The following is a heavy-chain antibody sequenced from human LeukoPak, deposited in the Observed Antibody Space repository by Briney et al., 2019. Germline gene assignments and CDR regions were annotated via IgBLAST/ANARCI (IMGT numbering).Heavy chain of an antibody. Sequence: GGSLRLSCAASGFTFNSYGMHWVRQAPGKGLEWVAVISYDGSNKYYADSVKGRFTISRDNSKNTLYLQMNSLRAEDTAVYYCARDSSYCSGGSCYSVNAFDIWGQGTMVTVSS. J-gene: IGHJ3*02. V-gene: IGHV3-30*03. D-gene: IGHD2-15*01. CDR1: GFTFNSYG. CDR3: ARDSSYCSGGSCYSVNAFDI. CDR2: ISYDGSNK.